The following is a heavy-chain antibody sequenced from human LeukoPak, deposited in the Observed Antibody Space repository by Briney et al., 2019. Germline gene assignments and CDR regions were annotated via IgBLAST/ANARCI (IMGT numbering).Heavy chain of an antibody. V-gene: IGHV3-64*01. D-gene: IGHD3-22*01. Sequence: PGGSLRLSCAASGFTFSSYAMHWVRQAPGKGLEYVSAISSNGGSTYYANSVKGRFTISRDNSKNTLCLQMGSLRAEDMAVYYCARERSPFYDSSGYYTLGYWGQGTLVTVSS. J-gene: IGHJ4*02. CDR3: ARERSPFYDSSGYYTLGY. CDR2: ISSNGGST. CDR1: GFTFSSYA.